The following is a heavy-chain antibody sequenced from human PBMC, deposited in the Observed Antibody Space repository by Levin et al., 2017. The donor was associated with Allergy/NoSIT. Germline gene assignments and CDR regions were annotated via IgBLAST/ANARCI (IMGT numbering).Heavy chain of an antibody. Sequence: QPGGSLRLSCATSGFTFSTYAMSWVRQAPGKGLQWVSTITASGANTFYADSVKGHLTISRDNSKNTLYLQMNSLRAEDTAMYYCAKDGPAMFRGVLVYRGAFDIWGQGTVVTVSS. CDR2: ITASGANT. D-gene: IGHD3-10*01. CDR3: AKDGPAMFRGVLVYRGAFDI. J-gene: IGHJ3*02. CDR1: GFTFSTYA. V-gene: IGHV3-23*01.